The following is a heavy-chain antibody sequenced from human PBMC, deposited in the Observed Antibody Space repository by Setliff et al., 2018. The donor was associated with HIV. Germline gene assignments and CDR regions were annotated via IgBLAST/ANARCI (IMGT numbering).Heavy chain of an antibody. D-gene: IGHD2-15*01. CDR3: GLAMGGHCSDGRCYCFDL. CDR2: IHQSGTT. J-gene: IGHJ4*02. V-gene: IGHV4-38-2*01. CDR1: GYSISSGYY. Sequence: SETLSLTCSVSGYSISSGYYWGWIRHSPGEGLEWIGSIHQSGTTSYSPSLKSRVSISIDRSRNQFSLRLSSVTAADTAVYYCGLAMGGHCSDGRCYCFDLWGQGALVTVSS.